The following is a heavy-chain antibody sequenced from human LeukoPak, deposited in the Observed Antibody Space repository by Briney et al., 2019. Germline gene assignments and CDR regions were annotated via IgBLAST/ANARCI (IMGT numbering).Heavy chain of an antibody. CDR3: ARSTLYDILTEYYFDY. J-gene: IGHJ4*02. CDR1: GFTFSSYA. CDR2: ISGSGGST. Sequence: GGSLRLSCAASGFTFSSYAMSWVRQAPGKRLEVDSAISGSGGSTYYADSVKGRFTISRDNSKNTLYLQMNSLRAEDTAVYYCARSTLYDILTEYYFDYWGQGTLVTVSS. D-gene: IGHD3-9*01. V-gene: IGHV3-23*01.